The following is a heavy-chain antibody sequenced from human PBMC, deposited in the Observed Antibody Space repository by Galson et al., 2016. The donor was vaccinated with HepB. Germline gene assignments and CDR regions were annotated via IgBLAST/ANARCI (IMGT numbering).Heavy chain of an antibody. D-gene: IGHD1-26*01. J-gene: IGHJ6*02. CDR1: GFTSSTYG. CDR2: ISYDGKSE. Sequence: SLRLSCAASGFTSSTYGMHWVRQAPGKGLEWVALISYDGKSESYADSVKGRVTISRDNSKNTLYLQMHSLRGEDTAVYYCARDHVRWDFEYGMDVWGQGTTVTVSS. CDR3: ARDHVRWDFEYGMDV. V-gene: IGHV3-30*03.